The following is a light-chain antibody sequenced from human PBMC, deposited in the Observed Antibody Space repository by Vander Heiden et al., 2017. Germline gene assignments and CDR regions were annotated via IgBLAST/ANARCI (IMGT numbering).Light chain of an antibody. CDR3: QSADSSGADVV. J-gene: IGLJ2*01. CDR1: ALPKQY. Sequence: SYELTPPPSVSVSPGQTARITCPGDALPKQYAFWYQQKPSQAPVLVMYKDSERSSGIPDRFSGSSSGTTVTLTISGVQAEDEADYYCQSADSSGADVVFGGGTKLTVL. CDR2: KDS. V-gene: IGLV3-25*03.